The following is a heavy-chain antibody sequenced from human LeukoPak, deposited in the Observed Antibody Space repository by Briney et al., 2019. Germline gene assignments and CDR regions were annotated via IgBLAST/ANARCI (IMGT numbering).Heavy chain of an antibody. Sequence: PSETLSLTRTVSGGSISSGDYYWSWIRQPPGKGLEWIGYIYYSGSTNYNPSLKSRVTISVDTSKNQFSLELSSVTAADTAVYYCARRSTGYSNYVDWFDPWGQGTLVTVSS. CDR2: IYYSGST. D-gene: IGHD4-11*01. CDR3: ARRSTGYSNYVDWFDP. J-gene: IGHJ5*02. V-gene: IGHV4-30-4*01. CDR1: GGSISSGDYY.